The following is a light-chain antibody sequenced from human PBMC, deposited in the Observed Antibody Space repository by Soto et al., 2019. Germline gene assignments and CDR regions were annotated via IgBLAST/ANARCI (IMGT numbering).Light chain of an antibody. CDR1: QSVNRQ. V-gene: IGKV3D-15*01. CDR2: GAF. Sequence: EIVLQQSPAPVALSPGKGATHSCRASQSVNRQLAWYQQKTGQAPRILIYGAFNRATGIPDRFSGSETGTELNLTISRLQAEDFAVYYCQKYNSCPRTCGQGTKVDIK. CDR3: QKYNSCPRT. J-gene: IGKJ1*01.